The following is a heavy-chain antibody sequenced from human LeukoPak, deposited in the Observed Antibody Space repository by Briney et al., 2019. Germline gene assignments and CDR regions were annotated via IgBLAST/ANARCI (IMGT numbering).Heavy chain of an antibody. Sequence: ASVKVSCKASGGTFGNYGFNWVRQAPGQGLEWMGRIIPSFGIANYAQKFQGNVTISADPTTTTVYMDSHSLRSEDTAIYYCTNIDYWGQGTLVTVSS. CDR1: GGTFGNYG. CDR2: IIPSFGIA. J-gene: IGHJ4*02. V-gene: IGHV1-69*04. CDR3: TNIDY.